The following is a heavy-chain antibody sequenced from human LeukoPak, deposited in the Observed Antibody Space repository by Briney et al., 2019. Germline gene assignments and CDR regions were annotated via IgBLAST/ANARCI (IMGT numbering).Heavy chain of an antibody. CDR3: GRIAINANNGMDV. J-gene: IGHJ6*02. CDR2: ISNSGGYI. Sequence: KPGGSLRLSCAASGFTFSTYSMNWVRQAPGKGLEWVSSISNSGGYIYYADSVKGRFTISRDNAKNSLYLQMNSLRTEDTAVYYCGRIAINANNGMDVWGQGTTVTVSS. D-gene: IGHD1/OR15-1a*01. V-gene: IGHV3-21*04. CDR1: GFTFSTYS.